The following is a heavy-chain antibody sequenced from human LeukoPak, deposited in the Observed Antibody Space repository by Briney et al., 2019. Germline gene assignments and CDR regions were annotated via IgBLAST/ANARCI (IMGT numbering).Heavy chain of an antibody. V-gene: IGHV3-21*01. D-gene: IGHD2-2*01. CDR3: AKAYCSSTSCYIDY. CDR1: GFTFSSYS. J-gene: IGHJ4*02. Sequence: GGSLRLSCAASGFTFSSYSMNWVRQAPGKGLEWVSSISSSSSSYIYYADSVKGRFTISRDNAKNSLYLQMNSLRAEDTAVYYCAKAYCSSTSCYIDYWGQGTLVTVSS. CDR2: ISSSSSSYI.